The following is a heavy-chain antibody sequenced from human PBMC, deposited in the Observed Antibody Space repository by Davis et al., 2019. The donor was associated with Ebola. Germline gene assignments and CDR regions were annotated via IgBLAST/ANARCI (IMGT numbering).Heavy chain of an antibody. CDR2: ISSSSSYI. CDR3: ARDSCSGGSCYGYGMDV. J-gene: IGHJ6*02. Sequence: PGGSLRLSCAASGFTFSSYSMNWVRQAPGKGLEWVSSISSSSSYISYADSVKGRFTISRDNAKNSLYLQMNSLRAEDTAVYYCARDSCSGGSCYGYGMDVWGQGTTVTVSS. D-gene: IGHD2-15*01. V-gene: IGHV3-21*01. CDR1: GFTFSSYS.